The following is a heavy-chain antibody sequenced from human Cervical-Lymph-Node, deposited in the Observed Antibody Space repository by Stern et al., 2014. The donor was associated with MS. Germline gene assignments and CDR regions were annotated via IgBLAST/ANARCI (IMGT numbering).Heavy chain of an antibody. V-gene: IGHV3-48*01. Sequence: EVQLVQSGGGLVKPGGSLRLSCVVSGGTFSTYSMNWVRQAPGKGLEWVSYINGSTRNTLYADSVKGRFTISRDNAPDTLHLQFDSLRAEDTSVYYCARETGKRYEIMTDAREDVWGQGTTVTVSS. CDR2: INGSTRNT. J-gene: IGHJ6*02. D-gene: IGHD3-9*01. CDR3: ARETGKRYEIMTDAREDV. CDR1: GGTFSTYS.